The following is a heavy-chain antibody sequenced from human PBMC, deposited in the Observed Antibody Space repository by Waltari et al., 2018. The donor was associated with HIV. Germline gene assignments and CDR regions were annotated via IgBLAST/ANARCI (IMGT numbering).Heavy chain of an antibody. Sequence: QVHLQESGPGLVKPSETLSLTCPVSGGSISRFYWSWIRQSPGEGLEWIGYTYESGSTSYNPSLKSRATISVATSKNQFSLRLHSVTAADTAVYFCARTSYYYDDSGYYRLYYFDYWGQGTLVTVSS. CDR1: GGSISRFY. V-gene: IGHV4-59*01. J-gene: IGHJ4*02. CDR2: TYESGST. CDR3: ARTSYYYDDSGYYRLYYFDY. D-gene: IGHD3-22*01.